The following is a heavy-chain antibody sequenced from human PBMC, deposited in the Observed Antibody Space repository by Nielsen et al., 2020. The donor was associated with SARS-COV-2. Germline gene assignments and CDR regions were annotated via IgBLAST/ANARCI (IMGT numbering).Heavy chain of an antibody. Sequence: SVKVSCKASGYAFTSYYMHWVRQAPGQGLEWMGGIIPIFGTANYAQKFQGRVTITADESTSTAYMELSSLRSEDTAVYYCASVVPAAMDGVVWYYYYGMDVWGQGTTVTVSS. D-gene: IGHD2-2*01. J-gene: IGHJ6*02. CDR2: IIPIFGTA. V-gene: IGHV1-69*13. CDR1: GYAFTSYY. CDR3: ASVVPAAMDGVVWYYYYGMDV.